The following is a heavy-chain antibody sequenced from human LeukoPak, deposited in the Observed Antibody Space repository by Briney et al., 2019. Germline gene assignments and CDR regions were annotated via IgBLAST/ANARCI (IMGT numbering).Heavy chain of an antibody. Sequence: ASVKVSCKASGGTFSSYAISWVRQAPGQGLEWMGGIIPIFGTANYAQKFQGRVTITADESTSTAYMELSSLRSEDTAVYYCAREYYYDSSGYWYYWGQGTLSPSPQ. V-gene: IGHV1-69*13. CDR1: GGTFSSYA. CDR2: IIPIFGTA. D-gene: IGHD3-22*01. CDR3: AREYYYDSSGYWYY. J-gene: IGHJ4*02.